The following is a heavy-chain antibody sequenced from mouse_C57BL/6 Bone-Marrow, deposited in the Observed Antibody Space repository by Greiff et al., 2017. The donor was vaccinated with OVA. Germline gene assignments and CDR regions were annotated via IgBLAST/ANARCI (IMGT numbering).Heavy chain of an antibody. CDR3: ARVRGYDYAALAY. CDR1: GYTFTDYC. CDR2: INPYNGGT. D-gene: IGHD2-4*01. J-gene: IGHJ3*01. Sequence: EVQLQQPGPVLVKPGASVKLSCKASGYTFTDYCMNWVKQSPGQSLEWIGDINPYNGGTSYNQKFKGKATLTVDKSSSTAYMELNSLTSEDSAVYYCARVRGYDYAALAYWGQGTLVTVSA. V-gene: IGHV1-19*01.